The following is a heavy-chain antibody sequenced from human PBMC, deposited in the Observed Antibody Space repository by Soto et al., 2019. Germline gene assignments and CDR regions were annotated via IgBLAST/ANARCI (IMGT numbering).Heavy chain of an antibody. J-gene: IGHJ6*03. CDR2: ISWNSGFS. CDR1: GFTFGAYT. D-gene: IGHD2-15*01. CDR3: VKGYCSSSSCAPPHYYSYMDV. V-gene: IGHV3-9*01. Sequence: EVHLVASGGALVQPGLFLRLSCAASGFTFGAYTMHWVRQAPGKGLEWVSSISWNSGFSGYADSVKGRFAISRDNAKTSLYLQMDSLRAEDTALYYCVKGYCSSSSCAPPHYYSYMDVWGKGTTVTVSS.